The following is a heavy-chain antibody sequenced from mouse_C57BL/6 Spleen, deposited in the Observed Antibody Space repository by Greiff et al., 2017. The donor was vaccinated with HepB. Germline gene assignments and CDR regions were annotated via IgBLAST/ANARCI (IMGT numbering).Heavy chain of an antibody. Sequence: EVKVEESGGGLVKPGGSLKLSCAASGFTFSDYGMHWVRQAPEKGLEWVAYISSGSSTIYYADTVKGRFTISRDNAKNTLFLQMTSLRSEDTAMYDCAGRGDYYDGDYFDYWGQGTTLTVSS. CDR3: AGRGDYYDGDYFDY. CDR1: GFTFSDYG. D-gene: IGHD1-1*01. V-gene: IGHV5-17*01. J-gene: IGHJ2*01. CDR2: ISSGSSTI.